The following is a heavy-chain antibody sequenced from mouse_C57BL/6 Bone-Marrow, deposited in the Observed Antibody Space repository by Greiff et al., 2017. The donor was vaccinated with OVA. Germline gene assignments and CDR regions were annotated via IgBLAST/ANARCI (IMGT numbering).Heavy chain of an antibody. D-gene: IGHD1-1*01. CDR3: ARRPLITTVGDWYFDV. J-gene: IGHJ1*03. CDR2: INPYNGGT. CDR1: GYTFTDYY. Sequence: VQLKQSGPVLVKPGASVKMSCKASGYTFTDYYMNWVKQSHGKSLEWIGVINPYNGGTSYNQKFKGKATLTVDKSSSTAYMELNSLTSEDSAVYYCARRPLITTVGDWYFDVWGTGTTVTVSS. V-gene: IGHV1-19*01.